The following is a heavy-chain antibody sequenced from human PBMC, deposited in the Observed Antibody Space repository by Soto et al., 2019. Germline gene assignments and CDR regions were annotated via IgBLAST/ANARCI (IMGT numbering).Heavy chain of an antibody. Sequence: ASVKVSCKASGYTFTDYYMHWMRQAPGQGLEWMGWINPNSGGTNYAQKFQGRVTMTRDTSISTAYMELNRLRSDDTAVYYCARDQSPSSGWPGMDVWGQGSLVTVSS. J-gene: IGHJ4*02. V-gene: IGHV1-2*02. D-gene: IGHD6-19*01. CDR1: GYTFTDYY. CDR3: ARDQSPSSGWPGMDV. CDR2: INPNSGGT.